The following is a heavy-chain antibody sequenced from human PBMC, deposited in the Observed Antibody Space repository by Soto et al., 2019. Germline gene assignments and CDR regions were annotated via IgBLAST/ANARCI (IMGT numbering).Heavy chain of an antibody. D-gene: IGHD3-10*01. CDR2: INPNSGGT. J-gene: IGHJ6*02. Sequence: ASVKVSCKASGYTFTGYYMHWVRQAPGQGLEWMGWINPNSGGTNYAQKFQGRVTMTRDTSISTAYMELSRLRSDDTAGYYCARESLLWFGELRYGMDVWGQGTTVTVSS. CDR1: GYTFTGYY. V-gene: IGHV1-2*02. CDR3: ARESLLWFGELRYGMDV.